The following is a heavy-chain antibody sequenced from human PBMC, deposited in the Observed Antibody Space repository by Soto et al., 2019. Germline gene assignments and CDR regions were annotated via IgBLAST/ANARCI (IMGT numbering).Heavy chain of an antibody. CDR2: IYSAGST. D-gene: IGHD6-19*01. CDR3: AKTQPGIAVAGPLWFDP. CDR1: GLTVGSSY. Sequence: GGSLRLSCAASGLTVGSSYMSWVRQAPGKGLQWVSVIYSAGSTYYADSVKGRFTISRDNSKNTLYLQMNSLRAEDTAVYYRAKTQPGIAVAGPLWFDPWGQGTLVTVSS. V-gene: IGHV3-53*01. J-gene: IGHJ5*02.